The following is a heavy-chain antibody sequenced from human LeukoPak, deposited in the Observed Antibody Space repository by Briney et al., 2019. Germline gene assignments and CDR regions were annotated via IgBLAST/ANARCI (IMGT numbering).Heavy chain of an antibody. Sequence: ASVKVSCKASGYTFTSYYMHWVRQAPGQGLEWMGIINPSGGSTSYAQKSQGRVTMTRDTSTSTVYMELSSLRSEDTAVYYCAREGTMAGTTFLDYLFDYWGQGTLVTASS. CDR2: INPSGGST. CDR3: AREGTMAGTTFLDYLFDY. CDR1: GYTFTSYY. V-gene: IGHV1-46*01. J-gene: IGHJ4*02. D-gene: IGHD6-19*01.